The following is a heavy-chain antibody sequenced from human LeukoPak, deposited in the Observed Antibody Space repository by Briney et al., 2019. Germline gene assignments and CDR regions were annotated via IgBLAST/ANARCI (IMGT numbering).Heavy chain of an antibody. D-gene: IGHD6-13*01. V-gene: IGHV3-49*03. CDR2: IRSKAYGGTT. J-gene: IGHJ1*01. CDR3: TRDRIAAAGTGGEYFQH. CDR1: GFTFGDYA. Sequence: GESLKISCTASGFTFGDYAMSWFRQAPGKGREWVGFIRSKAYGGTTEYAASVKGRFTISRDDSKSIAYLQMNSLKTEDTAVHYCTRDRIAAAGTGGEYFQHWGQGTLVTVSS.